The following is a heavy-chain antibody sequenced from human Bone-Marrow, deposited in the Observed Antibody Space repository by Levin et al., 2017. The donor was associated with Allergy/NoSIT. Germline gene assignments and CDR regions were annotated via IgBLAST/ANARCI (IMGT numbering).Heavy chain of an antibody. J-gene: IGHJ6*03. Sequence: SVKVSCKASGGTFSSHGIAWVRQAPGQGLEWMGGIIPIFGPPNYAQKFQGRVTISADESTNTAYMELSSLRSDDTAIFYCARLTGDCSGGACLSRYFYYYMDVWGKGTTVTVSS. CDR3: ARLTGDCSGGACLSRYFYYYMDV. CDR1: GGTFSSHG. CDR2: IIPIFGPP. V-gene: IGHV1-69*13. D-gene: IGHD2-15*01.